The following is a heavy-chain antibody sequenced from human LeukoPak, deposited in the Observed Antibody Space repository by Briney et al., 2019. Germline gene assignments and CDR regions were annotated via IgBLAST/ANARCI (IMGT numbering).Heavy chain of an antibody. CDR2: IYYSGST. CDR3: SGRREKYGGNREYFQH. D-gene: IGHD4/OR15-4a*01. J-gene: IGHJ1*01. Sequence: SETLSLTCTVSGGSISSSGYYWGWIRQPPGKGLEWIASIYYSGSTYYNPSPKSRVTISVDTSKNQFSLKLSSVTAADTAVYDCSGRREKYGGNREYFQHWGQGTLVTVSS. CDR1: GGSISSSGYY. V-gene: IGHV4-39*01.